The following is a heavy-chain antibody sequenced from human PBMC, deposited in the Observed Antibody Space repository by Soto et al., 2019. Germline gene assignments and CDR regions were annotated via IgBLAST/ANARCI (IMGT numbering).Heavy chain of an antibody. V-gene: IGHV3-23*01. D-gene: IGHD3-3*01. CDR3: ATDPRITIFGVVSLLYYFDY. Sequence: GGSLRLSCAASGFTFSSYAMSWVRQAPGKGLEWVSAISGSGGSTYYADSVKGRFTISRDNSKNTLYLQMNSLRAEDTAVYYCATDPRITIFGVVSLLYYFDYWGQGTLVTVSS. CDR2: ISGSGGST. J-gene: IGHJ4*02. CDR1: GFTFSSYA.